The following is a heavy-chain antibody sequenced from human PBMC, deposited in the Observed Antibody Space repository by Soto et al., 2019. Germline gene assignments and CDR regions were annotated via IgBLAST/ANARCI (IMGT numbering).Heavy chain of an antibody. Sequence: LGESLKISCKGSGYIFRNNWITWVRQMPGKGLEWVGRIDLTDSYTGYSPSFQGHVSFSADKSINTTYLHFSSLRASDTAVYYCSRHGGCHYLSSGYHYALDFWGQGTPVTVSS. CDR3: SRHGGCHYLSSGYHYALDF. V-gene: IGHV5-10-1*01. J-gene: IGHJ4*02. D-gene: IGHD3-22*01. CDR2: IDLTDSYT. CDR1: GYIFRNNW.